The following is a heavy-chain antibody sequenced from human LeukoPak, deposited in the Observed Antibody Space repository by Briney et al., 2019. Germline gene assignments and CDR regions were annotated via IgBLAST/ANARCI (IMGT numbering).Heavy chain of an antibody. D-gene: IGHD7-27*01. CDR2: IYYTGT. V-gene: IGHV4-59*02. CDR1: GGSVTDYY. J-gene: IGHJ4*02. Sequence: SETLSPTCTVSGGSVTDYYWSWIRQSPGKGLEWIGYIYYTGTSYNPSLKSRVTISADTSKNQFSLKLISVTAADTAVYYCASRKLGNDYWGQGTLVTVSS. CDR3: ASRKLGNDY.